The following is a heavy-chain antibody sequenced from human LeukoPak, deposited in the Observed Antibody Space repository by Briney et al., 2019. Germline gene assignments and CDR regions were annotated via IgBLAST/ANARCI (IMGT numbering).Heavy chain of an antibody. V-gene: IGHV4-59*01. J-gene: IGHJ4*02. CDR2: IYYSGST. CDR3: ARSPYQLLLYD. D-gene: IGHD2-2*01. CDR1: GGSINSYY. Sequence: PSETLSLTCTVSGGSINSYYWSWIRQPPGKGLEWIGYIYYSGSTNYSPSLKSRVTISVDTSKNQFSLKLSSVTAADTAVYYCARSPYQLLLYDWGQGTLVTVSS.